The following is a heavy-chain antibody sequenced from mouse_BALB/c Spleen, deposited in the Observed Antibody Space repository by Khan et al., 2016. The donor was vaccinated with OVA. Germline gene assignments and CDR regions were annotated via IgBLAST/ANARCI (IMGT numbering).Heavy chain of an antibody. J-gene: IGHJ4*01. Sequence: QVQLKESGPGLVSPSQSLSITCTVSGFSLSRYNIHWVRQPPGKGLEWLGMIWGGGGTDYNSTLKSRLSISKDNSKSQVFLKMNSLQTDDTAMYYWYRAYYRDDGYYAMEYWGQGTSVTVSS. V-gene: IGHV2-6-4*01. CDR3: YRAYYRDDGYYAMEY. D-gene: IGHD2-14*01. CDR2: IWGGGGT. CDR1: GFSLSRYN.